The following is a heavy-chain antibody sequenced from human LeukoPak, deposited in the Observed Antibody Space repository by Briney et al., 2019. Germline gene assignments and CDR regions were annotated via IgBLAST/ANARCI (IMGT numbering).Heavy chain of an antibody. CDR2: IYSGGST. J-gene: IGHJ4*02. D-gene: IGHD6-19*01. Sequence: GGSLRLSCAASGFTVSSNYMSWVRQAPGKGLEWVSVIYSGGSTYYADSVKGRFTISRDDSKNTLYLQMNSLRAEDTAVYYCARDSGSSGWYGDFDYWGQGTLVTVSS. CDR3: ARDSGSSGWYGDFDY. CDR1: GFTVSSNY. V-gene: IGHV3-66*01.